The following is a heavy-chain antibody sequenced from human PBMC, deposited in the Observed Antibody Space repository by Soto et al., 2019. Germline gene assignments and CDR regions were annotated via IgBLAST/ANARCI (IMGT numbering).Heavy chain of an antibody. Sequence: QVQLVESGGGVVQPGRSLRLSCTASGFTFSHYAMDWVRQAPGKGLEWVALISYDGTNKYYADSVKGRFTISRDNSKNTLYLQMNSLRAEDTDVYYCAREPHGDYYFDYWGQGILVTVSS. CDR1: GFTFSHYA. J-gene: IGHJ4*02. D-gene: IGHD4-17*01. CDR2: ISYDGTNK. V-gene: IGHV3-30*04. CDR3: AREPHGDYYFDY.